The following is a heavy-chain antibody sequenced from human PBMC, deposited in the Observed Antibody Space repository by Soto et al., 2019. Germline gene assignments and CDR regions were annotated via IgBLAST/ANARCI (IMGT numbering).Heavy chain of an antibody. CDR2: IHYSGST. V-gene: IGHV4-39*01. D-gene: IGHD3-22*01. CDR1: GGSISSSSYF. Sequence: QLQLQESGPRLVKPSETLSLICSVSGGSISSSSYFWGWIRQPPGKGLEWIGSIHYSGSTYYNPSLKSRVTISVDTSKNQFPLKLTSVTAADTAVYYCARQRDYYDTSGDSYFDYWGQGTLVTVSS. J-gene: IGHJ4*02. CDR3: ARQRDYYDTSGDSYFDY.